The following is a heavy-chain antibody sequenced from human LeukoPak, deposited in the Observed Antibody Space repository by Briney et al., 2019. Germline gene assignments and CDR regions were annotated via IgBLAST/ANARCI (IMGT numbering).Heavy chain of an antibody. CDR2: ITSSGSYI. CDR1: AFSFSNYN. CDR3: ARDLVVRGRWSWFDP. J-gene: IGHJ5*02. Sequence: GSLRLSCAASAFSFSNYNMNRVRQAPGKGLEWVSSITSSGSYIYYADSVKGRFTISRDNAKNSLYLQMNSLRVEDMAVYYCARDLVVRGRWSWFDPRGQGTLVTVSS. V-gene: IGHV3-21*01. D-gene: IGHD3-10*01.